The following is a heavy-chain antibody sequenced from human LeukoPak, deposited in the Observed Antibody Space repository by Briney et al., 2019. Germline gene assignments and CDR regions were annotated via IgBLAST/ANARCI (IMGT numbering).Heavy chain of an antibody. CDR2: IYYSGST. J-gene: IGHJ5*01. CDR3: ARGSPKHDS. CDR1: GGSISSYY. Sequence: SETLSLTCTVSGGSISSYYWSWIRQPPGKGLEWIGYIYYSGSTNYNPSLKSRLTISVDPSKNQFSLKLKSVTAADTAVYYCARGSPKHDSWGQGTLVTVSS. V-gene: IGHV4-59*12.